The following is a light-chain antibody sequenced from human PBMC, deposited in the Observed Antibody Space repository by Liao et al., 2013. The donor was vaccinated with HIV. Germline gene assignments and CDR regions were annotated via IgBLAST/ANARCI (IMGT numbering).Light chain of an antibody. Sequence: SYELTQPPSVSVSPGQTASITCSGXKLGDKYACWYQQKPGQSPVMVIYQDKKRPSGIPERFSGSNSGNTATLTISGTQPMDEADYYCQAWDSSSTAFGGGTKLTVL. CDR1: KLGDKY. J-gene: IGLJ2*01. CDR3: QAWDSSSTA. V-gene: IGLV3-1*01. CDR2: QDK.